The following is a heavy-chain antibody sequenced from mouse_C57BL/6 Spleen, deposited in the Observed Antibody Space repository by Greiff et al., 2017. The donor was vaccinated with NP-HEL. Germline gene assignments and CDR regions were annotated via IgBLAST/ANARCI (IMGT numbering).Heavy chain of an antibody. CDR3: VRGKGGFWYFDV. J-gene: IGHJ1*03. CDR2: IRSKSSNYAT. CDR1: GFTFNTYA. V-gene: IGHV10-3*01. Sequence: EVQVVESGGGLVQPKGSLKLSCAASGFTFNTYAMHWVRQAPGKGLEWVARIRSKSSNYATYYADSVKDRFTISRDDSQSMLYLQMNNLKTEDTAMYYCVRGKGGFWYFDVWGTGTTVTVSS.